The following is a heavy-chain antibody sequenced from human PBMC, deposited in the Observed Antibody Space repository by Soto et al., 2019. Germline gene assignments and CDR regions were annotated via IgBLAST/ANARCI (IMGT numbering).Heavy chain of an antibody. CDR2: IYYSGST. Sequence: SETLSLTCTVSGGSISSYYWSWIRQPPGKGLEWIGYIYYSGSTNYNPSLKSRVTISVDTSKNQFSLKLSSVTAADTAVYYCARDYYDSSGRPTIDYWGQGTLVTVSS. CDR3: ARDYYDSSGRPTIDY. V-gene: IGHV4-59*12. J-gene: IGHJ4*02. CDR1: GGSISSYY. D-gene: IGHD3-22*01.